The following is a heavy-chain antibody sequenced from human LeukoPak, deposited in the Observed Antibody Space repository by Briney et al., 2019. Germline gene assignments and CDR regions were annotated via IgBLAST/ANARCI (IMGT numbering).Heavy chain of an antibody. V-gene: IGHV5-51*01. J-gene: IGHJ3*02. CDR2: SYPGDSET. Sequence: PGESLKISCKGSGYNFTTYWINWVRQMPGKGLEWMGSSYPGDSETRYSPSFQGQVPISADKFISTAYLQWSSLKASDTAMYYCAIGLLGGDWGDAFDIWGQGTMVTVSS. D-gene: IGHD3/OR15-3a*01. CDR3: AIGLLGGDWGDAFDI. CDR1: GYNFTTYW.